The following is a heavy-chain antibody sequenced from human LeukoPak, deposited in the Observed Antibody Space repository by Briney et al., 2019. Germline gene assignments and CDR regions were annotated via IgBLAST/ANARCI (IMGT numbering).Heavy chain of an antibody. J-gene: IGHJ3*02. D-gene: IGHD5-12*01. Sequence: TSQTLSLTCTVSGGSISSGDYYWSWIRQPPGKGLEWIGYIYYSGSTYYNPSLKSRVTISVDTSKNQFSLKLISVTAADTAVYFCARDDNSGYSDDAFDIWGQGTLVTVSS. V-gene: IGHV4-30-4*08. CDR3: ARDDNSGYSDDAFDI. CDR1: GGSISSGDYY. CDR2: IYYSGST.